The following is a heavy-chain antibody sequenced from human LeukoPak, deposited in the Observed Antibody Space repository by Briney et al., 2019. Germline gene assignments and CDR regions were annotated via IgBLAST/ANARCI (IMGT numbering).Heavy chain of an antibody. D-gene: IGHD6-19*01. CDR1: GFTFDDYG. J-gene: IGHJ4*02. Sequence: GGSLRLSCAASGFTFDDYGMSWVRQAPGKGLEWVSGINWNGGSTGYADSVKGRFTISRDNSKNTLYLQMNSLRAEDTAVYYCAKDKAGYSSGWYGNWGQGTLVTVSS. V-gene: IGHV3-20*04. CDR2: INWNGGST. CDR3: AKDKAGYSSGWYGN.